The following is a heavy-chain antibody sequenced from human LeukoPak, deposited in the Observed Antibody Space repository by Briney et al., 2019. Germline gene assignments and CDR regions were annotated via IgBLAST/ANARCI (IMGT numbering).Heavy chain of an antibody. Sequence: PGESLRLSCAASGFTFSSYSMNWVRQAPGKGLEWVSSISSSSSYIYYADSLKGRFTISRDNAKNSLYLQMNSLRAEDTAVYYCARDWYDNSDAFDIWGQGTMVTVSS. CDR1: GFTFSSYS. D-gene: IGHD3-9*01. CDR3: ARDWYDNSDAFDI. J-gene: IGHJ3*02. CDR2: ISSSSSYI. V-gene: IGHV3-21*01.